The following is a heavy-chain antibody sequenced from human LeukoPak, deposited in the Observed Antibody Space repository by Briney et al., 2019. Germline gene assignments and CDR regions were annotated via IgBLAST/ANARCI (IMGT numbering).Heavy chain of an antibody. CDR2: INHSGST. J-gene: IGHJ4*02. CDR3: ARGGTGTGDIVVVPAAIRGGFDY. D-gene: IGHD2-2*02. V-gene: IGHV4-34*01. Sequence: SETLSLTCAVYGGSFSGYYWSWIRQPPGKGLEWIWEINHSGSTNYNPSLKSRVTISVDTSKNQFSLKLSSVTAADTAVYYCARGGTGTGDIVVVPAAIRGGFDYWGQGTLVTVSS. CDR1: GGSFSGYY.